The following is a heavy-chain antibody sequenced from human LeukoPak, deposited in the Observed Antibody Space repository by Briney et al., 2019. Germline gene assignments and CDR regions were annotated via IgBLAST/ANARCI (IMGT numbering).Heavy chain of an antibody. V-gene: IGHV3-23*01. CDR3: AKESSSNSRAGYGMDV. CDR1: GFTFNNYA. Sequence: GGSLSLSCAASGFTFNNYAMNWVRQAPGKGLEWASGISGSGGRTYYADSVKGRFTISRDNSKNTLYLQMNSLRAEDTAVYYCAKESSSNSRAGYGMDVWGQGTTVTVSS. D-gene: IGHD6-13*01. CDR2: ISGSGGRT. J-gene: IGHJ6*02.